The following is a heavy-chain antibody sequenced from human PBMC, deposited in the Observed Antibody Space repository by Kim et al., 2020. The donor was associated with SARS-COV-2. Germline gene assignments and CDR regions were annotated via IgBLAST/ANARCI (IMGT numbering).Heavy chain of an antibody. CDR2: IYPGDSDT. D-gene: IGHD5-18*01. V-gene: IGHV5-51*01. CDR1: GYSFTSYW. J-gene: IGHJ4*02. CDR3: ARPRAAGRLGYSYGY. Sequence: GESLKISCKGSGYSFTSYWIGWVRQMPGKGLEWMGIIYPGDSDTRYSPSFQGQVTISADKSISTAYLQWSSLKPSDTAMYYCARPRAAGRLGYSYGYWGQGTLVTVSS.